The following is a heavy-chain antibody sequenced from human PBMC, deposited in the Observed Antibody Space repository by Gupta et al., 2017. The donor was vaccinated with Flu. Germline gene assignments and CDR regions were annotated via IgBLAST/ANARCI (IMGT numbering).Heavy chain of an antibody. CDR2: VSSTMISK. V-gene: IGHV3-48*02. D-gene: IGHD4-17*01. Sequence: EVQLVESGGGLVQAGGSLSLSCAASGFPFSDYSMNWVRQPPGKGLEWVAYVSSTMISKYYADSVKGRFTGSRDNAKNSLYLQMNSLRDEDTAVYYCVRLYGAHFDYWGQGTLVTVSS. J-gene: IGHJ4*02. CDR3: VRLYGAHFDY. CDR1: GFPFSDYS.